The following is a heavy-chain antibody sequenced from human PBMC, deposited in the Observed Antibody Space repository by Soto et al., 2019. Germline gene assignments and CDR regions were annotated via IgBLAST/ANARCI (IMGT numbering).Heavy chain of an antibody. V-gene: IGHV2-5*02. CDR3: ALSPLWGGDSRAYAMDA. J-gene: IGHJ6*02. CDR2: MYWDDEK. CDR1: GFSLSSRGVG. D-gene: IGHD3-10*01. Sequence: QITLKESGPTLVKPTQTLTLTCTFSGFSLSSRGVGVGWIRQPPGKALEWLALMYWDDEKRYTPSLKGRLTITXXTSNNQGLLTTPTMDPVDTARYYCALSPLWGGDSRAYAMDAWGQGTTVTVSS.